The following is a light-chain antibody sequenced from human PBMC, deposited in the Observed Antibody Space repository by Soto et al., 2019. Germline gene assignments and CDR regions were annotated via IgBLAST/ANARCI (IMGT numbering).Light chain of an antibody. CDR2: RND. CDR1: NSNMGRNY. V-gene: IGLV1-47*01. CDR3: SAWDGSLNGLV. Sequence: QSVLTQTPSASGTPGQRVTISCSGSNSNMGRNYVYWYQQVPGTAPKLLMYRNDVRPSGVPDRFSGSKSGASGSLAISGLQLEDEADYYCSAWDGSLNGLVFGGGTKVTVL. J-gene: IGLJ3*02.